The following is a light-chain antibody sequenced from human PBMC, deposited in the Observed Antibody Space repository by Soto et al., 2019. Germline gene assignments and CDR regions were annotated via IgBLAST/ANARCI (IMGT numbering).Light chain of an antibody. CDR1: QSVSSTY. CDR3: HHYGSSLWT. Sequence: EIVLTQSPGTLSLSPGEGATLSCRASQSVSSTYLAWYQQTPGQAPRLLIYGASTRATGIPDRFSGSGSGTDFTLTISRLEPEDFAVYYCHHYGSSLWTFGQGTKVEVK. V-gene: IGKV3-20*01. CDR2: GAS. J-gene: IGKJ1*01.